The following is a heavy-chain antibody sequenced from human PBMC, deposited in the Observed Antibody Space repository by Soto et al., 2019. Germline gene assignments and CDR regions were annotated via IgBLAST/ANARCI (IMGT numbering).Heavy chain of an antibody. D-gene: IGHD2-15*01. CDR3: ARIVVVVAATDY. CDR1: GGSISSSSYY. Sequence: SETLSLTCTVSGGSISSSSYYWGWIRQPPGKGLEWIGSIYYSGSTYYNPSLKSRVTISVDTSKNQFSLKLSSVAAAYMAVYYCARIVVVVAATDYWGQGTLVTVSS. CDR2: IYYSGST. V-gene: IGHV4-39*01. J-gene: IGHJ4*02.